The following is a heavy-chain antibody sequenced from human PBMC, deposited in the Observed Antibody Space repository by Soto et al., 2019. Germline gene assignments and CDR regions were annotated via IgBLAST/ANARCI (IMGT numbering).Heavy chain of an antibody. Sequence: GGSLRLSCAASGFTFSSYGMHRVRQAPGKGLEWVAVISYDGSNKYYADSVKGRFTISRDNSKNTLYLQMNSLRAEDTAVYYCAKGGDYGYYYYGMDVWGQGTKVTGSS. CDR3: AKGGDYGYYYYGMDV. J-gene: IGHJ6*02. D-gene: IGHD4-17*01. CDR2: ISYDGSNK. CDR1: GFTFSSYG. V-gene: IGHV3-30*18.